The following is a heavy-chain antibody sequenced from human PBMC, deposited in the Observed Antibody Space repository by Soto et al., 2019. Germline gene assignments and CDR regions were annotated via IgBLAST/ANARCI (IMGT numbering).Heavy chain of an antibody. Sequence: QVQLVQSGAEVKKPGASVKVSCKVSGYTLTELSMHWVRQAPGKGLEWMGGFDPEDGETIYAQKFQGRVTMTEDTSTATAYMELSSLRSEDTAVYYCATGAYGSGSYYPWFAPWGQGTLVTVSS. V-gene: IGHV1-24*01. J-gene: IGHJ5*02. CDR3: ATGAYGSGSYYPWFAP. CDR1: GYTLTELS. CDR2: FDPEDGET. D-gene: IGHD3-10*01.